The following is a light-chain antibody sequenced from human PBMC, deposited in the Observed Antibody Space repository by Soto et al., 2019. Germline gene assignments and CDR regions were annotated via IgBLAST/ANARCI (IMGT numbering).Light chain of an antibody. Sequence: ETQMTQSPSSLSASLGDRVTITCQANQDIGDFLNWYHQKPGQVPKVLIYDASNWPTGVPSRFSGSGSGTQFVFTISSLQSEDVGKYYCQQYDKPFTFGPWTKV. J-gene: IGKJ3*01. V-gene: IGKV1-33*01. CDR3: QQYDKPFT. CDR2: DAS. CDR1: QDIGDF.